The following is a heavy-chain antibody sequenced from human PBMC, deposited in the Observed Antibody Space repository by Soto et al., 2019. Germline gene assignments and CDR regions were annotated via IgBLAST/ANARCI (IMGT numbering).Heavy chain of an antibody. Sequence: GGSLRLSCAASGFMFSNHGMHWVRQAPGKGLEWVALISRDGSKQFYTDSVKGRFSISRDNAKNSLYLQMNSLRAEDTAVYYCASLTPGLPRAFDIWGQGTMVTISS. CDR3: ASLTPGLPRAFDI. CDR1: GFMFSNHG. J-gene: IGHJ3*02. CDR2: ISRDGSKQ. V-gene: IGHV3-33*05. D-gene: IGHD4-17*01.